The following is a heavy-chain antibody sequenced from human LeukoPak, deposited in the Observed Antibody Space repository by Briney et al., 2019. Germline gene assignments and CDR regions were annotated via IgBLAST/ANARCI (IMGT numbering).Heavy chain of an antibody. CDR1: GGSFSSDNYY. D-gene: IGHD1-26*01. CDR3: RRREDGAMDQPFDY. CDR2: IYYSGTT. V-gene: IGHV4-39*01. J-gene: IGHJ4*02. Sequence: KPSETLSLTCTVSGGSFSSDNYYWAWIRQPRGKGVQWIASIYYSGTTYYDPPLESRLTISVPPSRNKLSLKRTSVTAATAAVYFCRRREDGAMDQPFDYWGQGVLVTVSS.